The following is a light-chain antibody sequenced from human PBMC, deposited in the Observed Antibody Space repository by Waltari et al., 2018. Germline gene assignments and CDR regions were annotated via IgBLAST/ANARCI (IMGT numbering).Light chain of an antibody. CDR1: QRVFNDLNHKNY. Sequence: DIVVTQSPDSLHVSLGETATINCKSSQRVFNDLNHKNYLGWYQKKPGQPPRLLIYWASTRESGVPDRFTGSGSGTDFSLTISSLQAEDVAVYFCQQYSTTPITFGGGTRVE. J-gene: IGKJ4*01. V-gene: IGKV4-1*01. CDR3: QQYSTTPIT. CDR2: WAS.